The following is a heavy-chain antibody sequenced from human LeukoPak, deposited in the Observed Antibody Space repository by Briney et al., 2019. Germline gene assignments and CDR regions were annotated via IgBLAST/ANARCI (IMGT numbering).Heavy chain of an antibody. CDR3: ARQRVGTVTTGCYFDY. CDR1: GGSISSYY. Sequence: PSETLSLTCTVSGGSISSYYWSWIRQPPGKGLEWIGYIYYSGSTNYNPSLKSRVTISVDTSKNQFSLKLSSVTAADTAVYYCARQRVGTVTTGCYFDYWGQGTLVTVSS. CDR2: IYYSGST. J-gene: IGHJ4*02. V-gene: IGHV4-59*08. D-gene: IGHD4-17*01.